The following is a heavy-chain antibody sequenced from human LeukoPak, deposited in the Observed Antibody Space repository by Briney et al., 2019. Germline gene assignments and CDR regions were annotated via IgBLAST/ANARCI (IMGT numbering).Heavy chain of an antibody. Sequence: GGSRRLSFAASGLTFNIYAIHWVRKAPGKGLEWVEVISFVGINKYYADSVKGRFTNSRDNSKNTLYLQMNSLRAEDTAVYYCAREGGHYYGSGSYTPNFYGMDVWGQGTTVTVSS. V-gene: IGHV3-30-3*01. CDR3: AREGGHYYGSGSYTPNFYGMDV. CDR1: GLTFNIYA. D-gene: IGHD3-10*01. J-gene: IGHJ6*02. CDR2: ISFVGINK.